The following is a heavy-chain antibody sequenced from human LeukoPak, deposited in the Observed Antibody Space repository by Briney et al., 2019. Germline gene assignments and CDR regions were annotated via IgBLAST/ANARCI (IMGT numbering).Heavy chain of an antibody. CDR3: ARFGGTMIDPDYFDY. CDR2: IYYSGST. Sequence: SETLSLTCTVSGGSISSSSYYWGWLRQPPGKGLEWIGSIYYSGSTYYNPSLKSRVTISVDKSKNQFSLKLSSVTAADTAVYYCARFGGTMIDPDYFDYWGQGTLVTVSS. D-gene: IGHD3-22*01. V-gene: IGHV4-39*01. J-gene: IGHJ4*02. CDR1: GGSISSSSYY.